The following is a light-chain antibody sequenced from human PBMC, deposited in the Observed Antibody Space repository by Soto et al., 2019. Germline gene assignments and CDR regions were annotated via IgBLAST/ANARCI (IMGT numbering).Light chain of an antibody. J-gene: IGKJ5*01. V-gene: IGKV3-20*01. CDR1: QSLHSSY. CDR3: QQYGSSPPIT. CDR2: GAS. Sequence: IGLWQSPGTLSLSTGERATLSCRASQSLHSSYLAWYQQKPGQAPRLLIYGASRRATGIPDRFSGSGSGTDFTLTISRLEPEDFAVYYCQQYGSSPPITFGQGTRLEIK.